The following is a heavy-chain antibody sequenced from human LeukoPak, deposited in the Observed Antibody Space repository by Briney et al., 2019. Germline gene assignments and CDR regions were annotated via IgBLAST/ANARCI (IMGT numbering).Heavy chain of an antibody. J-gene: IGHJ3*02. D-gene: IGHD1-26*01. CDR2: INSDGSST. CDR1: GFTFSSYW. CDR3: ATTLGVLAFNI. Sequence: GGSLRLSCAASGFTFSSYWMHRVRQAPGKGLVWVSRINSDGSSTSYADSVKGRFTISRDNAKNTLYLQMSSLRAEDTAKYYCATTLGVLAFNIWGQGTMVTVSS. V-gene: IGHV3-74*01.